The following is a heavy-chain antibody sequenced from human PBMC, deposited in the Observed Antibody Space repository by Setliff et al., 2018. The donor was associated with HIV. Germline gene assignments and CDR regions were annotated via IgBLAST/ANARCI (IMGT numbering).Heavy chain of an antibody. CDR1: GYTFINYD. D-gene: IGHD3-3*01. V-gene: IGHV1-8*02. J-gene: IGHJ6*03. Sequence: ASVKVSCKASGYTFINYDIYWVRQTTGQGLEWMGWMNPDSGNTGYAQKFQGRVTMTRNTSISTAYMDLRSLRSEDTAVYYCARGFYDFFYNYYMDVWGKGTTVTVSS. CDR2: MNPDSGNT. CDR3: ARGFYDFFYNYYMDV.